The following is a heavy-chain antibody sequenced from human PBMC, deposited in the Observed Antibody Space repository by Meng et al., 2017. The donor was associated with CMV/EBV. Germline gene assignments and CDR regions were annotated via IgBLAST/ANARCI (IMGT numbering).Heavy chain of an antibody. Sequence: GESLKISCAASGFTFSSYSMNWVRQAPGKGLEWVSYISSSSSTIYYVDSVKGRFTISRDNAKNSLYLQMNSLRAEDTAVYYCARGPPYYDILTGYYPFGYWGQGTLVTVSS. V-gene: IGHV3-48*04. CDR2: ISSSSSTI. J-gene: IGHJ4*02. CDR1: GFTFSSYS. CDR3: ARGPPYYDILTGYYPFGY. D-gene: IGHD3-9*01.